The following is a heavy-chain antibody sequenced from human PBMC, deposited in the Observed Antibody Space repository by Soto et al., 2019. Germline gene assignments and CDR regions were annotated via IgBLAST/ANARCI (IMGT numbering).Heavy chain of an antibody. D-gene: IGHD3-22*01. J-gene: IGHJ4*02. CDR1: GDSISSYY. CDR3: ALRSMAVVPEY. Sequence: QVQLQESGPGLVKPSETLSLTCAVSGDSISSYYCMWIRQPPGKGLESIGYLYYGRSANYNPSLMVRVTLAVDTSTNQCSLTLCSMTAADTAVYYCALRSMAVVPEYWGQGTLVTVSS. CDR2: LYYGRSA. V-gene: IGHV4-59*01.